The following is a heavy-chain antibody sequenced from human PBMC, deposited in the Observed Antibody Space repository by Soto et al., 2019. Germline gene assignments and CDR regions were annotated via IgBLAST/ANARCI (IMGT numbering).Heavy chain of an antibody. CDR1: GYTFTGYY. D-gene: IGHD2-2*01. Sequence: QVQLVQSGAEVKKPGASVKVSCKASGYTFTGYYMHWVRQAPGQGLEWMGWINPNSGGTNYAQKFQGWVTMTRDTSISTAYMELSRLRSDDTAVYYCARAPIKDIVVVPAHKSDYYYYMDVWGKGTTVTVSS. CDR3: ARAPIKDIVVVPAHKSDYYYYMDV. V-gene: IGHV1-2*04. J-gene: IGHJ6*03. CDR2: INPNSGGT.